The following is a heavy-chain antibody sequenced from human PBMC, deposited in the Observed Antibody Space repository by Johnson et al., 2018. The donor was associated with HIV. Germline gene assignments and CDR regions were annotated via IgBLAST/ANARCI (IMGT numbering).Heavy chain of an antibody. CDR1: GFTFSSYA. V-gene: IGHV3-30*04. D-gene: IGHD2-2*01. Sequence: QVQLVESGGGVVQPGRSLRLSCAASGFTFSSYAMHWVRQAPGKGLEWVAVISYDGSNKYYADSVKGRFTISRDNSKNPRYLQMNSLRAEDTAVYYCARGGQLLLWDAFDIWGQGTMVTVSS. J-gene: IGHJ3*02. CDR3: ARGGQLLLWDAFDI. CDR2: ISYDGSNK.